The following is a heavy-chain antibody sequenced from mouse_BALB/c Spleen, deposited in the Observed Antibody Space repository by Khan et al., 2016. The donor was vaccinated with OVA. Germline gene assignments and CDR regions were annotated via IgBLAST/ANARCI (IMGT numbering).Heavy chain of an antibody. CDR1: GFTFNTYA. Sequence: EVQLVESGGGLVQPKGSLKLSCAASGFTFNTYAMNWVRQAPGKGLEWVARIRSKTNNYATYYADSVKDRFTISRDDSQSMLYLQMNNLKTEDTAMYYCVRHKSYCGEDAMDYWGQGTSVTVSS. CDR3: VRHKSYCGEDAMDY. J-gene: IGHJ4*01. D-gene: IGHD1-1*01. V-gene: IGHV10-1*02. CDR2: IRSKTNNYAT.